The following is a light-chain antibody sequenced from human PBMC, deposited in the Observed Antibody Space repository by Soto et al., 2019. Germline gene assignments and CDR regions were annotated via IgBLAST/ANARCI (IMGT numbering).Light chain of an antibody. CDR1: QSISSW. CDR3: QQYNSYPFT. Sequence: DIQMTQSPSTLSASVGVRVTITCRASQSISSWLAWYQQKPGKAPKLLIYKASSLESGVPSRFSGSGSGTEFTLTISSLQPDDFATYYCQQYNSYPFTFGGGTKVEIK. V-gene: IGKV1-5*03. CDR2: KAS. J-gene: IGKJ4*01.